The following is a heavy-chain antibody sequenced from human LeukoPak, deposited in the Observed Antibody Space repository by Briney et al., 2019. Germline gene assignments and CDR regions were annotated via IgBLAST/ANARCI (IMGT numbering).Heavy chain of an antibody. CDR2: IENDESDK. J-gene: IGHJ4*02. CDR1: GFTFSAYG. D-gene: IGHD2-15*01. CDR3: AKDGYCSGGSCYPKHFDY. V-gene: IGHV3-30*02. Sequence: GGSLKLSCEVSGFTFSAYGIHWVRQSPGKGLEWVAFIENDESDKYYADSVKGRFTISRDNSKNTLYLQMNSLRAEDTAVYYCAKDGYCSGGSCYPKHFDYWGQGTLVTVSS.